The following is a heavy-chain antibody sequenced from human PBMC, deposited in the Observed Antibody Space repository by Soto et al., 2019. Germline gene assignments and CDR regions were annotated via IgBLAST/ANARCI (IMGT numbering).Heavy chain of an antibody. CDR3: ARELSSKYYYYYGMDV. CDR2: INAGNGNT. CDR1: GYTFTSYA. D-gene: IGHD3-16*02. J-gene: IGHJ6*02. Sequence: ASVKVSCKASGYTFTSYAMHWVRQAPGQRLEWMGWINAGNGNTKYSQKFQGRVTITRDTSASTAYMELSSLRSEDTAVYYCARELSSKYYYYYGMDVWGQGTTVTVSS. V-gene: IGHV1-3*01.